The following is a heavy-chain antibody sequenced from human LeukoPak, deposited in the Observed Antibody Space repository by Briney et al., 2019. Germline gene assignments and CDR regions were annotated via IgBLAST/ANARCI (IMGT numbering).Heavy chain of an antibody. D-gene: IGHD4-17*01. V-gene: IGHV3-74*01. CDR2: INGDGSTT. CDR1: GFTFRSHW. J-gene: IGHJ3*02. CDR3: AILDATVTPSTAFDI. Sequence: GGSLRLSCAASGFTFRSHWMHWVRQAPGKGLVWVSRINGDGSTTAYADSVKGRFTISRDNAKNTLYLQMSSLRAEDTAAYYCAILDATVTPSTAFDIWGQGTMVTVSS.